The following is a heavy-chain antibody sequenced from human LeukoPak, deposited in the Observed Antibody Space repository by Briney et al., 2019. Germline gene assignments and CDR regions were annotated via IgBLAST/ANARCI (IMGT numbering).Heavy chain of an antibody. Sequence: GGSLGLSCAASGFTFSSYAMSWVRQAPGKGLEWVSVISGSGGRTYYADSVKGRFTISRDNSKNTLYLQMNSLRAEDTAVYYCAKVIPYWYFDLWGRGTLVTVSS. CDR2: ISGSGGRT. CDR3: AKVIPYWYFDL. CDR1: GFTFSSYA. J-gene: IGHJ2*01. V-gene: IGHV3-23*01.